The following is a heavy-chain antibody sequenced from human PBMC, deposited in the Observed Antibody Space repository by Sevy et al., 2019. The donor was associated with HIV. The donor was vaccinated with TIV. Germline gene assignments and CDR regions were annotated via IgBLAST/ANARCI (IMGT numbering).Heavy chain of an antibody. Sequence: SETLSLTCTVSGDSISSSPYYWGWIRQSHGKGLEWIGSIYYSGSTYYNPSLKSPVPISVDTSKNHFSLKLNSVTAADTAVYYCARQVGQLRFFDWSPGYFDYWGQGILVTVSS. CDR1: GDSISSSPYY. D-gene: IGHD3-9*01. CDR2: IYYSGST. CDR3: ARQVGQLRFFDWSPGYFDY. J-gene: IGHJ4*02. V-gene: IGHV4-39*01.